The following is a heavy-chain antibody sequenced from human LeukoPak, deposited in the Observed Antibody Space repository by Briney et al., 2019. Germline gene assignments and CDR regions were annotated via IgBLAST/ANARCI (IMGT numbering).Heavy chain of an antibody. CDR1: GFTFSSYG. D-gene: IGHD5-12*01. J-gene: IGHJ4*02. CDR3: ARDIVATIDYFDY. Sequence: HPGGSLRLSCAASGFTFSSYGMHWVRQAPGKGLEWVAVIWYDGSNKYYADSVKGRFTISRDSSKNTLYLQMNSLRAEDTAVYYCARDIVATIDYFDYWGQGTLVTVSS. CDR2: IWYDGSNK. V-gene: IGHV3-33*01.